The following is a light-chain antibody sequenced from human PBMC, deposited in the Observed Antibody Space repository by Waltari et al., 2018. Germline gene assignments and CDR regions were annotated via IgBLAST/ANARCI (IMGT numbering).Light chain of an antibody. CDR2: SRN. J-gene: IGLJ2*01. V-gene: IGLV1-44*01. CDR3: ATWDDSLNVPL. Sequence: QSVLTQPPSASGTPGQRVAISCSGSTSNIAINTVNWYQQLPGAAPKLLIYSRNQRPAGAPDRFSGSKSGTTASLAISVLQSEDEADYYCATWDDSLNVPLFGGGTKLTVL. CDR1: TSNIAINT.